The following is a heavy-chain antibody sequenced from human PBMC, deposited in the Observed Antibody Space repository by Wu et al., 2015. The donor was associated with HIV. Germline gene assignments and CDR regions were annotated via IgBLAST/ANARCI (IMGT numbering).Heavy chain of an antibody. J-gene: IGHJ4*02. Sequence: QVQLVQSGAEVKKPGASVKVSCKASGYTFTSYYMHWVRQAPGQGLEWMGIINPSGGSTSYAQKFQGRVTMTRDTSTSTVYMELSSLRSEDTAVYYCARSGVDNLPRGVQFLDYWGQGTLVTVSS. V-gene: IGHV1-46*03. CDR3: ARSGVDNLPRGVQFLDY. CDR1: GYTFTSYY. D-gene: IGHD1-14*01. CDR2: INPSGGST.